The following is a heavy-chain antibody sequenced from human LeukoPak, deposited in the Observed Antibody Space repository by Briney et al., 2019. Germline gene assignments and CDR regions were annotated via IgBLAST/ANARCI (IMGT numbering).Heavy chain of an antibody. CDR3: ARAPTFSGWFDY. Sequence: TGGSLRLSCAASGFTFSSYSMNWVRQAPGKGLEWVSSISSSSYIYYADSVKGRFTISRDNAKNSLYLQMNSLRVEDTAVYYCARAPTFSGWFDYWGQGTLVTVSS. D-gene: IGHD6-19*01. V-gene: IGHV3-21*01. CDR1: GFTFSSYS. CDR2: ISSSSYI. J-gene: IGHJ4*02.